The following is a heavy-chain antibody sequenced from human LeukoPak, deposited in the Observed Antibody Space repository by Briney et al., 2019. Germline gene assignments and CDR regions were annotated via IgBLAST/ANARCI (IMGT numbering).Heavy chain of an antibody. CDR1: GYTLTGYY. Sequence: AASVKVSCKASGYTLTGYYMHWVRQAPGQGLERMGWINPNSGGTNYAQKFQGRVTMTIDTSTSTAYMELRSLRSNDTAVYYCARDERAAAAGTTGYFDYWGQGTLVTVSS. CDR2: INPNSGGT. V-gene: IGHV1-2*02. CDR3: ARDERAAAAGTTGYFDY. D-gene: IGHD6-13*01. J-gene: IGHJ4*02.